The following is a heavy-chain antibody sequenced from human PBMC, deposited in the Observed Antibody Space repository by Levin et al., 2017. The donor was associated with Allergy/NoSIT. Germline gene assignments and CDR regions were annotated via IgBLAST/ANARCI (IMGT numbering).Heavy chain of an antibody. CDR2: IYYSGST. J-gene: IGHJ5*02. D-gene: IGHD3-3*01. V-gene: IGHV4-59*01. Sequence: SETLSLTCTVSGGSISSYYWSWIRQPPGKGLEWIGYIYYSGSTNYNPSLKSRVTISVDTSKNQFSLKLSSVTAADTAVYYCARGEVGAKYYDVWSGYHRGWFDPWGQGTLVTVSA. CDR1: GGSISSYY. CDR3: ARGEVGAKYYDVWSGYHRGWFDP.